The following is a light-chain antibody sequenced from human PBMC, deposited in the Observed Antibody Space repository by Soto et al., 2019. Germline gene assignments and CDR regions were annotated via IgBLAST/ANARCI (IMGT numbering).Light chain of an antibody. CDR1: SSDVGGYTY. Sequence: QSALTQPASVSGSPGQSTAIFCTGTSSDVGGYTYVSWYQQHPGKAPKLIIYDVSNRPSGVSNRFSGSKSGNTASLTISGLQAEDEADYYCSSYTTSSTLYVFGSGTKVT. CDR3: SSYTTSSTLYV. CDR2: DVS. V-gene: IGLV2-14*03. J-gene: IGLJ1*01.